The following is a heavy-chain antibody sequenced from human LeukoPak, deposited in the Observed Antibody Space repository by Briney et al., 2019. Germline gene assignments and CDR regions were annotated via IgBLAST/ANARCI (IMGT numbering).Heavy chain of an antibody. D-gene: IGHD3-3*01. J-gene: IGHJ4*02. CDR2: IYYSGST. V-gene: IGHV4-39*02. CDR1: GGSISSSSYY. CDR3: ARELYYDFWSGYPDYFDY. Sequence: SETLSLTCTVSGGSISSSSYYWGWIRQPPGKGLEWIGSIYYSGSTYYNPSLKSRVTISVDTSKNQFFLKLSSVTAADTAVYYCARELYYDFWSGYPDYFDYWGQGTLVTVSS.